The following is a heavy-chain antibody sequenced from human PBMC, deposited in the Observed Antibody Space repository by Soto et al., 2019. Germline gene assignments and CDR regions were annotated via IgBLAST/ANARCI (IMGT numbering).Heavy chain of an antibody. CDR2: ISPKSGGT. Sequence: VASVKVSCKASGYTFTDYYMHWVRQAPGQGLEWMGWISPKSGGTSYAPKFQDRVTMTRDASINTVYLDLSSLTSDDTAVYYCARDSIYRGNSLDPWGQGTLVIVSS. V-gene: IGHV1-2*02. CDR3: ARDSIYRGNSLDP. J-gene: IGHJ5*02. D-gene: IGHD3-10*01. CDR1: GYTFTDYY.